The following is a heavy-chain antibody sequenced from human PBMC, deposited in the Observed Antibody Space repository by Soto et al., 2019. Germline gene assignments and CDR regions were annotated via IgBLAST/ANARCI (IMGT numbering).Heavy chain of an antibody. CDR1: GFSLSTSGVA. J-gene: IGHJ5*02. D-gene: IGHD3-16*01. CDR3: EHRPEGLNRLNWFGP. CDR2: IYWNDDK. V-gene: IGHV2-5*01. Sequence: SGPTLVNPTQTLTLTCTFSGFSLSTSGVAVGWIRQPPGKALEWLALIYWNDDKRYSPSLKSRLSVTKDTFKNQVVLTMTNMDPLDTATYYCEHRPEGLNRLNWFGPWGQGTLVTVSS.